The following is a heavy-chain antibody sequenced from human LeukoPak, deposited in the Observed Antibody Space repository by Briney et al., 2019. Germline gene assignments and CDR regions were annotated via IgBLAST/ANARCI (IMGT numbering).Heavy chain of an antibody. J-gene: IGHJ4*02. Sequence: PGGSLRLSCAASGFTFSSYAMTWVRQAPGKGLEWVSTISGSGGITYYADSVKGRFTLSRDNSKNTLYVQMNNLRAEDTAVYYCAKDGWGSTVTYYFDYSGQGTLVTVSS. CDR2: ISGSGGIT. V-gene: IGHV3-23*01. D-gene: IGHD6-19*01. CDR3: AKDGWGSTVTYYFDY. CDR1: GFTFSSYA.